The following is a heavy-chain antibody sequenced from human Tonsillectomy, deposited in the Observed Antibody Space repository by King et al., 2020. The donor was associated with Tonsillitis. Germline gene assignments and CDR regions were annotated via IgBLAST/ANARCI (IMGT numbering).Heavy chain of an antibody. CDR1: GGSISSYY. CDR2: IYYSGST. J-gene: IGHJ4*02. V-gene: IGHV4-59*08. D-gene: IGHD3-22*01. Sequence: VQLQESGPGLVKPSETLPLTCTVSGGSISSYYWSWIRQPPGKGLEWIGYIYYSGSTNYNPSLKSRVTISVDTSKNQFSLKLSSVTAADTAVYYCARLRYYYDSSGYYASNFDYWGQGTLVTVSS. CDR3: ARLRYYYDSSGYYASNFDY.